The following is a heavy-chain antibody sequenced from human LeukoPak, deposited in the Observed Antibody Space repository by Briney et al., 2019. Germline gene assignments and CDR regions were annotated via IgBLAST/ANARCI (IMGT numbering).Heavy chain of an antibody. CDR2: IIPIFGTA. CDR3: ARGEQFLEWLFGY. CDR1: GGTFSSYA. Sequence: SVKASCKASGGTFSSYAISWVRQAPGQGLQWIGGIIPIFGTANYAQKFQGRVTITADESTRTAYMELSSLRSEDTAVYSCARGEQFLEWLFGYWGQGTLVTVSS. V-gene: IGHV1-69*13. J-gene: IGHJ4*02. D-gene: IGHD3-3*01.